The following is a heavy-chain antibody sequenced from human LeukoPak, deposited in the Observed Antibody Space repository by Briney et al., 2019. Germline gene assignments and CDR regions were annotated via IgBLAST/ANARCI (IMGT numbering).Heavy chain of an antibody. CDR1: GYTFTSYA. D-gene: IGHD6-6*01. CDR3: ARDQQLDYYYYMDV. Sequence: ASVKVSCKASGYTFTSYAMNWVRQATGQGLEWMGWMNPNSGNTGYAQKFQGRVTITRNTSISTAYMELSSLRSEDTAVYYCARDQQLDYYYYMDVWGKGTTVTVSS. V-gene: IGHV1-8*03. J-gene: IGHJ6*03. CDR2: MNPNSGNT.